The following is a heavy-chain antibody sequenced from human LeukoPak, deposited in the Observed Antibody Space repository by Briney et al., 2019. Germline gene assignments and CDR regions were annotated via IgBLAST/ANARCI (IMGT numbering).Heavy chain of an antibody. J-gene: IGHJ6*03. Sequence: KASETPSLTCTVSGGSISSYYWSWIRQPPGKGLEWIGYIYYTGTTNYNPSLKSRVTISVDTSKNQFSLELSSVTAADTAVYYCARDHDRTAAYYYMDVWGKGTTVTVSS. CDR1: GGSISSYY. CDR3: ARDHDRTAAYYYMDV. D-gene: IGHD1-14*01. CDR2: IYYTGTT. V-gene: IGHV4-59*01.